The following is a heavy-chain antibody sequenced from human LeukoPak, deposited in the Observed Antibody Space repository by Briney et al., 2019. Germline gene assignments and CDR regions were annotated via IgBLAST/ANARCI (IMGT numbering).Heavy chain of an antibody. CDR2: INHSGST. V-gene: IGHV4-34*01. CDR1: GGSFSGYY. Sequence: SETLSLTCAVYGGSFSGYYWSWIRQPPGKGLEWIGEINHSGSTNYNPSLKSRVTIPVDTSKNRFSLKLSSVTAADTAVYYCARGGCSGGSCYYYFDYWGQGTLVTVST. D-gene: IGHD2-15*01. CDR3: ARGGCSGGSCYYYFDY. J-gene: IGHJ4*02.